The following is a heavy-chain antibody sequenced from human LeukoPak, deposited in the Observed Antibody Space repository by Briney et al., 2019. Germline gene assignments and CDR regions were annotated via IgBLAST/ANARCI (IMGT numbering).Heavy chain of an antibody. CDR1: GFTFSTYV. CDR2: ISGSGGTT. J-gene: IGHJ5*02. D-gene: IGHD4-23*01. V-gene: IGHV3-23*01. CDR3: AKESSWGTVVTPGGPSA. Sequence: PGGSLRLSCAASGFTFSTYVMSWVRQAPGKGLEWVSAISGSGGTTYYADSVKGRFTISRDNSKNTLYLQMNSLRAEDTAVYYCAKESSWGTVVTPGGPSAWGQGTLVTVSS.